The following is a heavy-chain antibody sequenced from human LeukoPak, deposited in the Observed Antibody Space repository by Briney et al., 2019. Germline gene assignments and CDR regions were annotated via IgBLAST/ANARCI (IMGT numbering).Heavy chain of an antibody. Sequence: GGSLRLSCAASGFTFSSYSMNWVRQAPGKGLEWVSSISSSSSYIYYADPVKGRFTISRDNAKNSLYLQMNSLRAEDTAVYYCASQELYDFWSGYSPLGYWGQGTLVTVSS. CDR1: GFTFSSYS. CDR2: ISSSSSYI. J-gene: IGHJ4*02. CDR3: ASQELYDFWSGYSPLGY. V-gene: IGHV3-21*01. D-gene: IGHD3-3*01.